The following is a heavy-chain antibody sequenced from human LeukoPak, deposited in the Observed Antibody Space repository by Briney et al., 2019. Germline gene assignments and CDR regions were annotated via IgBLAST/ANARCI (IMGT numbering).Heavy chain of an antibody. CDR1: GFTFSSYW. J-gene: IGHJ4*02. CDR3: ARGSSSWSHFDY. D-gene: IGHD6-13*01. CDR2: INSDGSST. V-gene: IGHV3-74*01. Sequence: PAGSLRLSCAASGFTFSSYWMHWVRQAPGKGLVWVSRINSDGSSTSYADSVKGRFTISRDNAKNTLYLQMNSLRAEDTAVYYCARGSSSWSHFDYWGQGTLVTVSS.